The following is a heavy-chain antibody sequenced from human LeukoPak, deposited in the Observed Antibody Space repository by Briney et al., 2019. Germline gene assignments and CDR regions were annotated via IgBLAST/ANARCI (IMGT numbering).Heavy chain of an antibody. Sequence: SQTLSLTCAISGGSVSSNSCAWNWMTQSPARGLEWLGRTYYRSKLHNDYLVSVKSPITINPDTSKNQFSLQLNSVTPEDTAVYYCARGNWALFDYWGQGTLVTISS. V-gene: IGHV6-1*01. CDR2: TYYRSKLHN. D-gene: IGHD7-27*01. CDR1: GGSVSSNSCA. J-gene: IGHJ4*02. CDR3: ARGNWALFDY.